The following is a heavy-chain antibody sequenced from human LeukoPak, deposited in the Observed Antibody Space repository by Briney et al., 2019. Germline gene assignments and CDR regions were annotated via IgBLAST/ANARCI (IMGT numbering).Heavy chain of an antibody. CDR1: VGSVSGYF. J-gene: IGHJ4*02. CDR3: ARGQWELGGYFDY. D-gene: IGHD1-26*01. CDR2: IYYSGTT. Sequence: PSETLSLTCTVSVGSVSGYFWSWIRQPPGQGLEWIGCIYYSGTTDYNPSLRSRVTLSVDTSKNQFSQKLTSVTAADTAVYYCARGQWELGGYFDYWGQGTPVTVSS. V-gene: IGHV4-59*08.